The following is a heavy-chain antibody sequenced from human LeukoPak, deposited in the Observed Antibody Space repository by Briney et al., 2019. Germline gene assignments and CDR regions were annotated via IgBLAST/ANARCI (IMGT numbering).Heavy chain of an antibody. J-gene: IGHJ3*02. D-gene: IGHD3-10*02. CDR2: INPNSGGT. V-gene: IGHV1-2*02. CDR3: ARVVHIWDAFDI. Sequence: GASVKVSCKVSGYTFTGYYMHWVRQAPGQGLEWMGWINPNSGGTNYAQKFQGRVTMTRDTSISTAYMELSRLRSDDTAVYYCARVVHIWDAFDIWGQGTMVTVSS. CDR1: GYTFTGYY.